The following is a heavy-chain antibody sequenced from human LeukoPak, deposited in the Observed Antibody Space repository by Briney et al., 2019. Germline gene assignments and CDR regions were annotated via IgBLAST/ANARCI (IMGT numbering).Heavy chain of an antibody. D-gene: IGHD2-2*01. CDR1: GFTFSSYG. J-gene: IGHJ4*02. V-gene: IGHV3-33*01. CDR2: IWYDGSNK. CDR3: ARDSCSSTSCYGGYSFDY. Sequence: GSLRLSCAASGFTFSSYGMHWVRQAPGKGVEWVAVIWYDGSNKYYADSVKGRFTISRDNSKNTLYLQMNSLRAEDTDVYYCARDSCSSTSCYGGYSFDYWGQGTLVTVSS.